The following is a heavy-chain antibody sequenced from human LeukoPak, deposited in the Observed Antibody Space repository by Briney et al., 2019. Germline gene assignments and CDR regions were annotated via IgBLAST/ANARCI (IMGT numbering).Heavy chain of an antibody. CDR3: TRDYYDSSGYFDY. V-gene: IGHV3-49*04. Sequence: GGTLRLSCAASGFTFSGYGMSWVRLAPGKGLEWVGFIRSKAYGGTTEYAASVKGRFTISRDDSKSIAYLQMNSLKTEDTAVYYCTRDYYDSSGYFDYWGQGTLVTVSS. CDR1: GFTFSGYG. D-gene: IGHD3-22*01. J-gene: IGHJ4*02. CDR2: IRSKAYGGTT.